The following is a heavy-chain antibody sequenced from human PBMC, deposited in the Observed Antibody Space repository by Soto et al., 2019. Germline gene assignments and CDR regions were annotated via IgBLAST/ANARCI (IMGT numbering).Heavy chain of an antibody. D-gene: IGHD6-13*01. V-gene: IGHV3-49*04. CDR1: GFTFGDYA. Sequence: QPGGSLRLSCTASGFTFGDYAMSWVRQAPGKGLEWVGFIRSKAYGGTTEYAASVKGRFTISRDDSKSIAYLQMNSLKTEDTAVYYCTRELRYSSSWYPRYGMDVWGQGTTVTVSS. CDR2: IRSKAYGGTT. CDR3: TRELRYSSSWYPRYGMDV. J-gene: IGHJ6*02.